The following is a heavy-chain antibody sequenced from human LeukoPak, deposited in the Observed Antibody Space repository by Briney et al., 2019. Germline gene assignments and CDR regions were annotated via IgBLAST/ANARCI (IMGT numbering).Heavy chain of an antibody. Sequence: SETLSLTCAVYGGSFSGYYWSWIRQPPGKGLEWIGEINHSGSTNYNPPLKSRVTISVDTSKNQFSLKLSSVTAADTAVYYCARGGSGSYLDAFDIWGQGTMVTVSS. D-gene: IGHD1-26*01. J-gene: IGHJ3*02. V-gene: IGHV4-34*01. CDR1: GGSFSGYY. CDR2: INHSGST. CDR3: ARGGSGSYLDAFDI.